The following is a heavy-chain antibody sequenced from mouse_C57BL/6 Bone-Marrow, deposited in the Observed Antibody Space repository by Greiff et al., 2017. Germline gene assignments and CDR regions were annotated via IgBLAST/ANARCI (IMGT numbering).Heavy chain of an antibody. Sequence: VQLQQPGAELVKPGASVKLSCKASGYTFTEYTIHWVKQRSGQGLEWIGWFYPGSGSITYNEKFKDKATLTADKSSSPVYMGLSRLTSEGSAGDVCAGHEELRAWFAYWGQGTLVTVSA. D-gene: IGHD1-1*01. CDR1: GYTFTEYT. J-gene: IGHJ3*01. CDR2: FYPGSGSI. V-gene: IGHV1-62-2*01. CDR3: AGHEELRAWFAY.